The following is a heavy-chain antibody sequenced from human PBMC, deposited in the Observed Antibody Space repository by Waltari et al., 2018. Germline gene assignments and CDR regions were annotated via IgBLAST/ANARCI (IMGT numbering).Heavy chain of an antibody. D-gene: IGHD3-16*01. CDR1: GFPLGNYA. J-gene: IGHJ4*02. Sequence: VHLVDSGGGLVQPGGSLSLSLPASGFPLGNYAMYWVRQAPGKGLEWVAVIRHNGGQKYYADSVEGRFTISRDTAKNTLYLQMDSLRPEDTAVFYCTKEQGGGFDYWGQGTLVTVSS. CDR3: TKEQGGGFDY. V-gene: IGHV3-30*02. CDR2: IRHNGGQK.